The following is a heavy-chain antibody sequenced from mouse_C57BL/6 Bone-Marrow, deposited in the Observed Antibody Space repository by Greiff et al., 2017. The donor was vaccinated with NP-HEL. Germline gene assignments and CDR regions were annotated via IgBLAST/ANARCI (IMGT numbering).Heavy chain of an antibody. CDR3: ARYGTTVVATSYWYFDV. D-gene: IGHD1-1*01. Sequence: EVKLQESGGGLVQPGGSLSLSCAASGFTFTDYYMSWVRQPPGKALEWLGFIRNKANGYTTEYSASVKGRFTISRDNSQSILYLQMNALRAEDSATYYCARYGTTVVATSYWYFDVWGTGTTVTVSS. CDR1: GFTFTDYY. V-gene: IGHV7-3*01. J-gene: IGHJ1*03. CDR2: IRNKANGYTT.